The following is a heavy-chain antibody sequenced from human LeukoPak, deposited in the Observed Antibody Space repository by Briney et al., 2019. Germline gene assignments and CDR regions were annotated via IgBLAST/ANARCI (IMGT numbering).Heavy chain of an antibody. D-gene: IGHD3-10*01. J-gene: IGHJ4*02. Sequence: CASLAVSCTASGYPFRAHFLNWGRQDPGQGLEWMGNIDTTTGNPRYAQDFTGRFVFSLDTSVSTAYLQITSLKADDTAAYYCVRGTPTPGMDYWGQGTQVTVSS. CDR3: VRGTPTPGMDY. CDR2: IDTTTGNP. V-gene: IGHV7-4-1*02. CDR1: GYPFRAHF.